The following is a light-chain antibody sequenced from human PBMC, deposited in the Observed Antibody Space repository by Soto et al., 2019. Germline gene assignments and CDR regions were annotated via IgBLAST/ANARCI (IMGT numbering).Light chain of an antibody. Sequence: QSALTQPASVSGSPGQSITISCTGTSSDVGGYNYVSWYQQHPGKAPKLMIYDVSNRPSGVSNRVSGSKSGNTASLTISGLQSEDEADYYCSSYTSSRTLLFGGGTKLTVL. CDR1: SSDVGGYNY. J-gene: IGLJ2*01. CDR3: SSYTSSRTLL. CDR2: DVS. V-gene: IGLV2-14*01.